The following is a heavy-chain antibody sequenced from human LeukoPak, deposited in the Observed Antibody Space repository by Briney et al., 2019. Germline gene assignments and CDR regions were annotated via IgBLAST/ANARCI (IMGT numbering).Heavy chain of an antibody. V-gene: IGHV1-2*06. Sequence: ASLKVSCKASRYTLTGYYVHRVRHAPGQWLEWMGRINPNSGGTNYAQKFQGRVTMTRDTSISTAYMELSGLRSDDTAVYYCARAPTGPYWGQGTLVTVSS. CDR2: INPNSGGT. D-gene: IGHD4-17*01. J-gene: IGHJ4*02. CDR3: ARAPTGPY. CDR1: RYTLTGYY.